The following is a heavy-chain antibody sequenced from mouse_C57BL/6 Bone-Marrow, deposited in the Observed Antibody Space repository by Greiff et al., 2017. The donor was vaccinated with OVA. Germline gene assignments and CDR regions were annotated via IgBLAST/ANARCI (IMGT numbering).Heavy chain of an antibody. Sequence: EVQVVESGGGLVKPGGSLKLSCAASGFTFSSYAMSWVRQTPEKRLEWVATISDGGSYTYYPDTVKGRFPISSDNAKNNLYLQMSQMKSEDTAMYYCERDRALLRGYFDYWGQGTTLTVSS. CDR1: GFTFSSYA. J-gene: IGHJ2*01. CDR3: ERDRALLRGYFDY. D-gene: IGHD1-2*01. CDR2: ISDGGSYT. V-gene: IGHV5-4*01.